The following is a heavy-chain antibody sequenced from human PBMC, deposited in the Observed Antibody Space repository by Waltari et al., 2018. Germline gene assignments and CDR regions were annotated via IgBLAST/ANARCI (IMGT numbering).Heavy chain of an antibody. D-gene: IGHD6-13*01. CDR3: ARVARKTYSSPVPGRDYYYGMDV. Sequence: EEQLVESGGGLIQPGESLGVSCAVSGFTFSRYWLNWVRQAQARGLVWVARINSDGSDTSYADSVKGRFTISRDNAKNTVYLQMKSLRAEDTAVYYCARVARKTYSSPVPGRDYYYGMDVWGLGTTVTVSS. CDR1: GFTFSRYW. V-gene: IGHV3-74*01. CDR2: INSDGSDT. J-gene: IGHJ6*02.